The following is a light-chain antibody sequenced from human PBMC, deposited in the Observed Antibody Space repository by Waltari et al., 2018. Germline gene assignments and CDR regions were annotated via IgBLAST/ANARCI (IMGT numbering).Light chain of an antibody. CDR3: LAWESTSGV. V-gene: IGLV3-1*01. CDR2: QDT. J-gene: IGLJ1*01. Sequence: SLGLTQPPSLSVSPGQTATITCSGDKLGGKFVSWYQQKPGQSPLLIIYQDTKRPSGIPDRFSGSSSGNTATLAISGAQALDEADYYYLAWESTSGVFGTGTKVAVL. CDR1: KLGGKF.